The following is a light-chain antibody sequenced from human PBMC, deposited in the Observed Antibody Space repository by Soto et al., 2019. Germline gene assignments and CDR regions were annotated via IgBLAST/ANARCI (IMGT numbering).Light chain of an antibody. Sequence: SYELTQPPSVSVAPGQTARITCGGNNIGSKSVQWYQQKPSQAPVLVVYDDSDRPSGIPERFAGSNSGNTATLTISRVEGGDEADYYCQVWDSSSDHPYVFGTGTKLTVL. V-gene: IGLV3-21*02. CDR3: QVWDSSSDHPYV. CDR2: DDS. J-gene: IGLJ1*01. CDR1: NIGSKS.